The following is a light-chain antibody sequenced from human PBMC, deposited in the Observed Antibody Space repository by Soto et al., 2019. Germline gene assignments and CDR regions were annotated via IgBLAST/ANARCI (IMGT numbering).Light chain of an antibody. CDR1: QSVSSY. CDR3: QQRSNCPIT. J-gene: IGKJ5*01. V-gene: IGKV3-11*01. Sequence: EIVLPPSPATLSLSARGSATLSFRARQSVSSYLAWYQQKPGQAPRLLIYDASNRATGIPARFSGSGSGTDFTLTISSLEPEDFAVYYCQQRSNCPITFGQGTRLEI. CDR2: DAS.